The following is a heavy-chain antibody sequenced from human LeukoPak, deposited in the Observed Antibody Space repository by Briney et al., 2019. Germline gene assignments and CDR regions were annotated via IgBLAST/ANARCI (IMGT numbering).Heavy chain of an antibody. V-gene: IGHV3-30-3*01. CDR3: ARTPPGGWYGSLDY. D-gene: IGHD6-19*01. Sequence: PGGSLRLSCAASGFTFSNYAMHWVRQAPGKGLEWVAIISYDGTTTHYSNSVKGRFTISRDNSRDTLYLQMNSLRPEDTAVYYCARTPPGGWYGSLDYWGQGTLVTVSS. CDR2: ISYDGTTT. CDR1: GFTFSNYA. J-gene: IGHJ4*02.